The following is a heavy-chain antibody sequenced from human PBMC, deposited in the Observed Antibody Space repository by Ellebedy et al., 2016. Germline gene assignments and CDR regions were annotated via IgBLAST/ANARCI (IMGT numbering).Heavy chain of an antibody. CDR1: GGSFSGYY. D-gene: IGHD5-18*01. Sequence: SETLSLXXAVYGGSFSGYYWSWIRQPPGKGLEWIGEINHSGSTNYNPSLKSRVTISVDTSKNQFSLKLSSVTAADTAVYYCARGLWIQLWGQGTLVTVSS. V-gene: IGHV4-34*01. CDR3: ARGLWIQL. CDR2: INHSGST. J-gene: IGHJ4*02.